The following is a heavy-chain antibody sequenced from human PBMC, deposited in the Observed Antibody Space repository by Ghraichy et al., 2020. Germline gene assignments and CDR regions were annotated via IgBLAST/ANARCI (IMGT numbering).Heavy chain of an antibody. V-gene: IGHV4-31*03. CDR1: GGSISSGGYY. CDR3: ARVLVLGPDGDYDFWSGENTEDY. J-gene: IGHJ4*02. Sequence: SETLSLTCTVSGGSISSGGYYWSWIRQHPGKGLEWIGYIYYSGSTYYNPSLKSRVTISVDTSKNQFSLKLSSVTAADTAVYYCARVLVLGPDGDYDFWSGENTEDYWGQGTLVTVSS. D-gene: IGHD3-3*01. CDR2: IYYSGST.